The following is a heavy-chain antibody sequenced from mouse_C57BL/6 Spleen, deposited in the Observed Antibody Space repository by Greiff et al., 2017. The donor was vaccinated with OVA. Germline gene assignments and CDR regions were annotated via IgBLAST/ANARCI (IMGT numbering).Heavy chain of an antibody. V-gene: IGHV1-50*01. Sequence: QVQLQQPGAELVKPGASVKLSCKASGYTFTSYWMQWVKQRPGQGLEWIGEIDPSDSHPNYNQKLQGKATLTVDTSSSTAYMQLSSLTAEDSAVYYCARLGNMAWFAYWGQGTLVTVSA. CDR2: IDPSDSHP. CDR1: GYTFTSYW. D-gene: IGHD2-1*01. CDR3: ARLGNMAWFAY. J-gene: IGHJ3*01.